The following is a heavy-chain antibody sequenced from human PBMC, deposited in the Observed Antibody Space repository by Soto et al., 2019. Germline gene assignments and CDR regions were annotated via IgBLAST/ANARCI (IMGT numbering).Heavy chain of an antibody. V-gene: IGHV3-48*01. Sequence: EVQLVESGGGLVQPGGSLRLSCAASGFTFSSYSMNWVRQAPGTGLEWVSYSSSSSSTIYYADSVKGRFTMSRDNAKNSLYLKMNSLRAEDTAVYYCARGSSRLAAAGTNYGMDVWAQGTTVTVSS. CDR3: ARGSSRLAAAGTNYGMDV. CDR2: SSSSSSTI. CDR1: GFTFSSYS. D-gene: IGHD6-13*01. J-gene: IGHJ6*02.